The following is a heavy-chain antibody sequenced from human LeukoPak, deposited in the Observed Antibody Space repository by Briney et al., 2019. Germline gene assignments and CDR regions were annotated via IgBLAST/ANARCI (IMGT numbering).Heavy chain of an antibody. CDR1: GYTFTSHT. Sequence: RASVKVSCKASGYTFTSHTINWVRQAPGQGLEWMGWINTNTGNPTYAQGFIGRFVFSLDTSVSTAYLQIGSLKAEDTAVYYCARGRIAAAGTWYFDYWGQGTLVTVSS. V-gene: IGHV7-4-1*01. CDR2: INTNTGNP. CDR3: ARGRIAAAGTWYFDY. D-gene: IGHD6-13*01. J-gene: IGHJ4*02.